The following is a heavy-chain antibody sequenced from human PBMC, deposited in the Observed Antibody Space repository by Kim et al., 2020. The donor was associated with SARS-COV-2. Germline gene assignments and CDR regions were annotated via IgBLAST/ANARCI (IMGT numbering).Heavy chain of an antibody. D-gene: IGHD6-19*01. CDR1: GFTFDDYA. CDR3: AKGHSSGCRWRYYSDY. V-gene: IGHV3-9*01. Sequence: GGSLRLSCAASGFTFDDYAMHWVRQAPGKGLEWVSGISWNGGSMGYADSVKGRFTISRDNAKNSLYLQMNSLRAEDTAVYYCAKGHSSGCRWRYYSDYWGQGTLVTVST. CDR2: ISWNGGSM. J-gene: IGHJ4*02.